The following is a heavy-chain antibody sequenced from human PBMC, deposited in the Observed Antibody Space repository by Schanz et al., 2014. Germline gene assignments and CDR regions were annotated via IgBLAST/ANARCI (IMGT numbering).Heavy chain of an antibody. J-gene: IGHJ4*02. CDR1: GFTFSNYN. V-gene: IGHV3-48*01. D-gene: IGHD3-3*01. CDR2: ISSGSLTM. Sequence: EVHLVESGGGLVQPGGSLRLSCSASGFTFSNYNMNWVRQAPGKGLEWVSYISSGSLTMKYADSVTGRFTISRDNSKNTLYLQMNSLRAEDTAVYYCARDKGGYYPFDYWGQGTLVTVSS. CDR3: ARDKGGYYPFDY.